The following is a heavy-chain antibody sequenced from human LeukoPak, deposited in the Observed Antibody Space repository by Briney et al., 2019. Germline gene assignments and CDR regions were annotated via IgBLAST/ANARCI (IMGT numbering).Heavy chain of an antibody. Sequence: GGSLRLSCSASGFTFSSHAVNWVRQPPGKGLEWVSSISGGGGTTYYADSVKGRFTISRDNSKSTLYLQMNSLRADDTAVYYCANGDAARPSEGLDYWGRGTLVTVSS. CDR1: GFTFSSHA. J-gene: IGHJ4*02. CDR3: ANGDAARPSEGLDY. CDR2: ISGGGGTT. D-gene: IGHD6-6*01. V-gene: IGHV3-23*01.